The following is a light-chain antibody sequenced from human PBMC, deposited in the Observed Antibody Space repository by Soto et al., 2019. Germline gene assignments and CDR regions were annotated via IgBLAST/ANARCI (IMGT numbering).Light chain of an antibody. CDR3: CSYGGTYNLI. CDR2: DVT. CDR1: GSDVAGYNY. Sequence: QSALTQSRSVSGSPGQSVTISCTGTGSDVAGYNYVSWYQQHPGKAPKLMIYDVTKRPSGVPDRFSGSKSGNTASLTISGLQAEDEADYYCCSYGGTYNLIFGGGTKVT. J-gene: IGLJ2*01. V-gene: IGLV2-11*01.